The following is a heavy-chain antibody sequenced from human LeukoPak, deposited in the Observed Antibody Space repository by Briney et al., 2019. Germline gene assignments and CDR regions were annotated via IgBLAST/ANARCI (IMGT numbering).Heavy chain of an antibody. CDR3: ARWPGLQGYYYYGMDV. CDR1: GFTFSNAW. CDR2: IYYSGST. D-gene: IGHD5-12*01. V-gene: IGHV4-59*08. J-gene: IGHJ6*02. Sequence: LRLSCAASGFTFSNAWMSWIRQPPGKGLEWIGYIYYSGSTNYNPSLKSRVTISVDTSKNQFSLKLSSVTAADTAVYYCARWPGLQGYYYYGMDVWGQGTTVTVS.